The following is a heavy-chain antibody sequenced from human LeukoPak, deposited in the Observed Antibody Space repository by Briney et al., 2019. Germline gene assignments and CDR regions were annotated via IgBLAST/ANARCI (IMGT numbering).Heavy chain of an antibody. Sequence: GGSLRLSCAASGFTFSSYSMNWVRQAPGKGLEWVANIKQDGSEKYYVDSVKGRFTISRDNAKNSLYLQMNSLRAEDTAVYYCARAPYSGSYFDYWGQGTLVTVSS. CDR1: GFTFSSYS. D-gene: IGHD1-26*01. V-gene: IGHV3-7*01. J-gene: IGHJ4*02. CDR2: IKQDGSEK. CDR3: ARAPYSGSYFDY.